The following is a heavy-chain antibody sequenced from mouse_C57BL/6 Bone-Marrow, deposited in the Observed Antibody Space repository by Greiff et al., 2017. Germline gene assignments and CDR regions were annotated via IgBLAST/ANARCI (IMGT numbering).Heavy chain of an antibody. D-gene: IGHD3-2*02. CDR2: ISSGGSYT. V-gene: IGHV5-6*01. J-gene: IGHJ4*01. CDR1: GFTFSSYG. Sequence: EVMLVESGGDLVKPGGSLKLSCAASGFTFSSYGMSWVRQTPDKRLEWVATISSGGSYTYYPDSVKGRFTISRDNAKNTLYLQMCSLKSEDTAMYYCARGQGRDAMDYWGQGTSVTVSS. CDR3: ARGQGRDAMDY.